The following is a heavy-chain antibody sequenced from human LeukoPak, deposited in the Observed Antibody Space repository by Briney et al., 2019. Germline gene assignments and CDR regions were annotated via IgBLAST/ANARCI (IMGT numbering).Heavy chain of an antibody. J-gene: IGHJ4*02. Sequence: PSETLSLTCTVSGGSISSYYWSWIRQPPGKGQEWIGYIYYSGSTNYNPSLKSRVTISVDTSKNQFSLKLSSVTAADTAVYYCARERVRGYSGYDSQLNYFDYWGQGTLVTVSS. CDR2: IYYSGST. CDR3: ARERVRGYSGYDSQLNYFDY. D-gene: IGHD5-12*01. CDR1: GGSISSYY. V-gene: IGHV4-59*01.